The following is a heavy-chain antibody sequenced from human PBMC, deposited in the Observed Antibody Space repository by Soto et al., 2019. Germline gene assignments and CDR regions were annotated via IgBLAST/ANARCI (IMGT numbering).Heavy chain of an antibody. J-gene: IGHJ4*02. CDR3: ANELGYSSSFDF. V-gene: IGHV3-48*02. CDR1: GFTFSSYS. Sequence: EVQLVESGGGLVQPGGSLRLSCAASGFTFSSYSMNWVRQAPGKGLEWVSYISSSSSTIYYADSVKGRFTISRDNAKNSLYLQMNSLRDEDTAIYYCANELGYSSSFDFWGQGTLVTVSS. CDR2: ISSSSSTI. D-gene: IGHD6-13*01.